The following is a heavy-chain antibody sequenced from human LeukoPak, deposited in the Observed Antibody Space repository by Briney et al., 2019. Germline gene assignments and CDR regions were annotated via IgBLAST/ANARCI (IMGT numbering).Heavy chain of an antibody. CDR3: ARIRIAARGRDWFDP. V-gene: IGHV2-70*11. CDR1: GFSLSTSGMC. Sequence: SGPALVKPTQTLTLTCTFSGFSLSTSGMCVSWIRQPPGKALEWLARIDWDDDKYYSTSLKTRLTISKDTSKNQVVLTMTNMDPVDTATYYCARIRIAARGRDWFDPWGQGTLVTVSS. D-gene: IGHD6-6*01. CDR2: IDWDDDK. J-gene: IGHJ5*02.